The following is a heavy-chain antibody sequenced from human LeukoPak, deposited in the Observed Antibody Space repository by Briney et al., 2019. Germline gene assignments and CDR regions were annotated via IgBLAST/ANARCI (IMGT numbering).Heavy chain of an antibody. CDR2: IIPIFGTA. J-gene: IGHJ5*02. Sequence: SVKVSCTASGGTFSSYAISWVRQAPGQGLEWMGGIIPIFGTANYAQKFQGRVTITADESTSTAYMELSSLRSEDTAVYYCARGSGRYCSGGSCYIWFDPWGQGTLVTVSS. D-gene: IGHD2-15*01. CDR1: GGTFSSYA. V-gene: IGHV1-69*13. CDR3: ARGSGRYCSGGSCYIWFDP.